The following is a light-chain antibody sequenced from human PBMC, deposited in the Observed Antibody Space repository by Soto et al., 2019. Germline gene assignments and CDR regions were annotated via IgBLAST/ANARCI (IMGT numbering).Light chain of an antibody. CDR1: PSVSSY. V-gene: IGKV3-11*01. CDR2: DAS. CDR3: QQRSNWTPT. J-gene: IGKJ1*01. Sequence: EIVLTQSPATLSLSPGERATLACRASPSVSSYLAWYQQKPGQAPRLLIYDASNRATGIPARFSGSGSRTDFTLTISSLEPEDFAVYYCQQRSNWTPTFGHGTQVEVK.